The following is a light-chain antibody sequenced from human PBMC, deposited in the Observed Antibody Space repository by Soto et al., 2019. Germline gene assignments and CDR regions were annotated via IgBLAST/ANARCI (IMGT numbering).Light chain of an antibody. CDR3: QQYGSSPPLT. CDR1: QSVSSSY. J-gene: IGKJ1*01. Sequence: EIVLTQSPGTVSLSPGERATLSCRGSQSVSSSYLAWYQQKPGQAPRLLIYGASSRATGIPDRFSGSGSGTDFTLTISRLEPEDFAVYYCQQYGSSPPLTFGQGTKVDIK. V-gene: IGKV3-20*01. CDR2: GAS.